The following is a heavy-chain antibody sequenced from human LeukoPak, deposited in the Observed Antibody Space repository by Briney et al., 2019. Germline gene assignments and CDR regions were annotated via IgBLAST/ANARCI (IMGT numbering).Heavy chain of an antibody. J-gene: IGHJ4*02. V-gene: IGHV4-39*01. CDR2: MSYGGNS. Sequence: PSETLSLTCTVSGASISSNNYFWGWIRQPPGKGLEWIGTMSYGGNSYYNPSHMSRVTTSIDTSKSQLSLNLGSVTDADTAVYYCVRAAAKPSGGHEDFDYWGQGTPVTVSS. CDR3: VRAAAKPSGGHEDFDY. CDR1: GASISSNNYF. D-gene: IGHD3-16*01.